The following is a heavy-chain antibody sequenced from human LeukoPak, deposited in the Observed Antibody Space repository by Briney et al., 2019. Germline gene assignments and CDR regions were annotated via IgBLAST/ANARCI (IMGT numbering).Heavy chain of an antibody. J-gene: IGHJ5*02. CDR2: IIPIFGTA. CDR1: GGTFSSYA. CDR3: ATSRRIHGSGLAVRYSWLDP. Sequence: SVKVPCKASGGTFSSYAISWVRQAPGQGPEWMGGIIPIFGTANYAQKFQGRVTITADKSTSAAYMELSSLRSEDTAVYFCATSRRIHGSGLAVRYSWLDPWGPGTLVTVSS. V-gene: IGHV1-69*06. D-gene: IGHD3-10*01.